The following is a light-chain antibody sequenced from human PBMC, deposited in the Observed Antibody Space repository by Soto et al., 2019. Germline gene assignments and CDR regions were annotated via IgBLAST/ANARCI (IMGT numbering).Light chain of an antibody. CDR3: QRYDGAPFT. CDR2: GAS. Sequence: DIQMTQSPSSLSASVGDRVTITCRASQAIKNSLAWYQHIPGKPPKLLIFGASELQSGVPSRFSGRGSGTDFTLTITSLQPEDIATYYCQRYDGAPFTFGPGTKVDIK. CDR1: QAIKNS. J-gene: IGKJ3*01. V-gene: IGKV1-27*01.